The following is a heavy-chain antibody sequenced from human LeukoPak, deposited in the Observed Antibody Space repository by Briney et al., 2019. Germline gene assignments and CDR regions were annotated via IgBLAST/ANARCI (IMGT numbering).Heavy chain of an antibody. CDR3: ARGGLYSSGWNLSY. V-gene: IGHV4-59*01. J-gene: IGHJ4*02. D-gene: IGHD6-19*01. CDR2: IYYSGST. CDR1: GGSISSYY. Sequence: SETLSLTCTVSGGSISSYYWSWIRQPPGKGLEWIGYIYYSGSTNYNPSLKSRVTISVNTSKNQFSLKLSSVTAADTAVYYCARGGLYSSGWNLSYWGQGTLVTVSS.